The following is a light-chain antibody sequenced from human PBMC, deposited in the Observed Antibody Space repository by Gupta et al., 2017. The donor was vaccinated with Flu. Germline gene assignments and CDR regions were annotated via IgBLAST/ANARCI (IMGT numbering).Light chain of an antibody. Sequence: QSVLTQPPTVSEAPRPRVTIPCSGHNSNIGNNAVNWYQQLPVKSPKLLNYNDDPVPSVVSDRFSGSNSGSSAFLAISGLQSEDEAYYYCESWDDRLNGPVFGGGTKLTVL. CDR2: NDD. J-gene: IGLJ3*02. V-gene: IGLV1-36*01. CDR3: ESWDDRLNGPV. CDR1: NSNIGNNA.